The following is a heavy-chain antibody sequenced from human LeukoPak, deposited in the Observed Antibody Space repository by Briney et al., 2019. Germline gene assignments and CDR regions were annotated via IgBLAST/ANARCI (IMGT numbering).Heavy chain of an antibody. V-gene: IGHV4-4*07. J-gene: IGHJ4*03. CDR3: VRTMTREWGGWYDNDY. Sequence: SETLSLTCTVSGSSVSNHWWIWIRQPAGKGLEWIGRISSRGYTNYNPSLKSRVAMSVDTSKNQFSLKLNSVTAADTAVYYCVRTMTREWGGWYDNDYWGRGTLVTVTS. CDR1: GSSVSNHW. CDR2: ISSRGYT. D-gene: IGHD6-19*01.